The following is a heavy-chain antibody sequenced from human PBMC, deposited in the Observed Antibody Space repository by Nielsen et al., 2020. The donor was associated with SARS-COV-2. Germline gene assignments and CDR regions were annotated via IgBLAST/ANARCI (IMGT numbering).Heavy chain of an antibody. CDR3: AKDRIPDGLWEIDY. D-gene: IGHD1-14*01. J-gene: IGHJ4*02. V-gene: IGHV3-9*01. CDR2: ISWNSGSI. CDR1: GFTFDDYA. Sequence: SLKISCAASGFTFDDYAMHWVRQAPGKGLEWVSGISWNSGSIGYADSVKGRFTISRDNSMNTVYLEMSRLRSEDTALYFCAKDRIPDGLWEIDYWGQGTRVTVSS.